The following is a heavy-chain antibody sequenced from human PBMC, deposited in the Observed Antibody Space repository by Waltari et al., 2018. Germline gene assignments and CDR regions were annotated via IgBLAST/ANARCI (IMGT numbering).Heavy chain of an antibody. D-gene: IGHD3-16*01. CDR2: IRSKANSYAT. J-gene: IGHJ4*02. V-gene: IGHV3-73*01. CDR3: TRHLSGGRMALNFDY. Sequence: EVQLVESGGGLVQPGGSLKLSCAASGFTFSGSAMHWVRQASGKGLEWVGRIRSKANSYATAYAASVKGRFTISRDDSKNTAYLQMNSLKTEDTAVYYCTRHLSGGRMALNFDYWGQGTLVTVSS. CDR1: GFTFSGSA.